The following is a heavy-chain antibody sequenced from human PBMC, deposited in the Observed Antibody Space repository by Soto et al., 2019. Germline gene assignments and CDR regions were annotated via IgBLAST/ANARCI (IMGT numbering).Heavy chain of an antibody. V-gene: IGHV4-30-4*01. D-gene: IGHD2-21*01. J-gene: IGHJ4*02. CDR2: IYNRGNT. Sequence: SETQSLTCTVSGVSISDDNYYWSWIRQPPGKDLEWIGHIYNRGNTYNNPSLRSRLTISLDTSKSQFSLNLNSVTAADTAVYYCAGGLSGDKVDQWGQGTLVTVSS. CDR3: AGGLSGDKVDQ. CDR1: GVSISDDNYY.